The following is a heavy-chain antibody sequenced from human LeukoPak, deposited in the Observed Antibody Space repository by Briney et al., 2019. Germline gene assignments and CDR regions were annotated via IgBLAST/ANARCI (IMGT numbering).Heavy chain of an antibody. CDR3: EREPPRGKYYYMDV. Sequence: PGESLRLSCAASGVTFSSFDMHWDRHPTGPWLELVSTIGTASDTFYPGSVEGRFNLSRDNANNSLYLQMNSLTAGDTAVYYCEREPPRGKYYYMDVWGKGTTVTVSS. V-gene: IGHV3-13*01. CDR2: IGTASDT. D-gene: IGHD1-1*01. J-gene: IGHJ6*03. CDR1: GVTFSSFD.